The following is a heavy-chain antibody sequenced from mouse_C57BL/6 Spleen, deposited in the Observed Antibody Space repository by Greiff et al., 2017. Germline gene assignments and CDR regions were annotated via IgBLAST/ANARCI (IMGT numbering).Heavy chain of an antibody. J-gene: IGHJ3*01. CDR1: GYSITSGYY. V-gene: IGHV3-6*01. Sequence: EVKLLESGPGLVKPSQSLSLTCSVTGYSITSGYYWNWIRQFPGNKLEWMGYISYDGSNNYNPSLKNRISITRDTSKNQFFLKLNSVTTEDTATYYCARDYEAGFAYWGQGTLVTVSA. CDR3: ARDYEAGFAY. CDR2: ISYDGSN. D-gene: IGHD2-12*01.